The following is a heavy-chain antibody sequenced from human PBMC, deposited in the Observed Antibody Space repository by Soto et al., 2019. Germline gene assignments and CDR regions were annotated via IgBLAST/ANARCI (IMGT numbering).Heavy chain of an antibody. Sequence: PGGSLRLSCAASGFTFSSYAMHWVRQAPGKGLEWVAVISYDGSNKYYADSVKGRFTISRDNSKNTLYLQMNSLRAEDTAVYYCARVVAVASTAQDYYYGMDVRGQGTTVAVSS. CDR2: ISYDGSNK. CDR1: GFTFSSYA. CDR3: ARVVAVASTAQDYYYGMDV. D-gene: IGHD6-19*01. J-gene: IGHJ6*02. V-gene: IGHV3-30-3*01.